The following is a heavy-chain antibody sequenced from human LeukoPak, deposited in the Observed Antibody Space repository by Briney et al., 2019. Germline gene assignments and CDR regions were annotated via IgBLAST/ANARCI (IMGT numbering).Heavy chain of an antibody. J-gene: IGHJ6*02. Sequence: PSETLSLTCAVYGGSFSGYYWSWIRQPPGKGLEWIGEINHSGSTNYNPSLKSRVTISVGTSKNQFSLKLSSVTAADTAVYYCASGQYGMDVWGQGTTVTVSS. CDR2: INHSGST. CDR1: GGSFSGYY. V-gene: IGHV4-34*01. CDR3: ASGQYGMDV.